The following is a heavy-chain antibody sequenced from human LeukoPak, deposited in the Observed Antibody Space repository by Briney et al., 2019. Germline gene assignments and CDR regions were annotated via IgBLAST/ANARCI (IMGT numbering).Heavy chain of an antibody. CDR2: INSNGSST. D-gene: IGHD2-2*02. V-gene: IGHV3-74*01. CDR3: ARADRYCSSTSCYIPHYFDY. J-gene: IGHJ4*02. CDR1: GFTFSSYW. Sequence: HPGGSLRLSCAASGFTFSSYWMHWVRQAPGKGLVWVSRINSNGSSTSYADSVKGRFTISRDNAKNTLYLQMNSLRAEDTAVYYCARADRYCSSTSCYIPHYFDYWGQGTLVTVSS.